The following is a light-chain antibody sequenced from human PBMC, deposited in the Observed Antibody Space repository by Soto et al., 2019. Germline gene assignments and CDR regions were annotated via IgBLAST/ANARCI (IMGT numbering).Light chain of an antibody. Sequence: QSALTQPPSASGSPGQSVTISCTGTSSDVGGYNYVSWYQQYPGKAPKLMIYEVTKRPSGVPDRFSGSKSGNTASLTVSGLQAEDEADYYCSSYAGFNNSLVFGGGTKLTVL. V-gene: IGLV2-8*01. CDR3: SSYAGFNNSLV. CDR2: EVT. CDR1: SSDVGGYNY. J-gene: IGLJ2*01.